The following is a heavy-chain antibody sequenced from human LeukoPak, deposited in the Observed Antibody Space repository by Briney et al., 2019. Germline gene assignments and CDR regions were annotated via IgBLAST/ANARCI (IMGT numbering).Heavy chain of an antibody. CDR2: ISSSSSYI. Sequence: GGSLRLSCAASGFTFSSYSMNWVRQAPGKGLEWVSSISSSSSYIYYADSVKGRFTISRDNAKNSLYLQMNSLRAEDTAVYYCARESFAAAGTCDYWGQGTLVTVSS. CDR3: ARESFAAAGTCDY. CDR1: GFTFSSYS. J-gene: IGHJ4*02. V-gene: IGHV3-21*01. D-gene: IGHD6-13*01.